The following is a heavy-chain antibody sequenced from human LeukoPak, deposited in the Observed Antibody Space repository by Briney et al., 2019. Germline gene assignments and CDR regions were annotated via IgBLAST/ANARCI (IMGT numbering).Heavy chain of an antibody. CDR1: GVSVSDGRYY. Sequence: PSQTLSLTCNVSGVSVSDGRYYWTWIRQHPAKGLEWIGYKYYTGSAKYNPSLKSRLTISVDTSKNQFSLQLSPVTAADTATYYCATPYCSSISCLDVFNMWGQGTRVTVSS. CDR3: ATPYCSSISCLDVFNM. D-gene: IGHD2-2*01. V-gene: IGHV4-31*03. J-gene: IGHJ3*02. CDR2: KYYTGSA.